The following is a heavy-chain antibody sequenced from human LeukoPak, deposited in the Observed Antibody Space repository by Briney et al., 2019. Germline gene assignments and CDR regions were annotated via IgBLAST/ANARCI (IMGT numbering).Heavy chain of an antibody. Sequence: GGSLRLSCAVSGFTFTDYWMNWVRQVPGKGLEWVANIKQDGSEKYYVDSVKGRFTISRDNAKNSLYLQMNSLRAEDTAVYYCARDEWLVKGDYWGQGTLVTVSS. D-gene: IGHD6-19*01. CDR3: ARDEWLVKGDY. CDR2: IKQDGSEK. V-gene: IGHV3-7*01. J-gene: IGHJ4*02. CDR1: GFTFTDYW.